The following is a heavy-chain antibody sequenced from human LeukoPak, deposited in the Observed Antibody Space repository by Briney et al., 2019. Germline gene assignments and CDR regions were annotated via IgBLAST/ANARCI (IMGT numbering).Heavy chain of an antibody. D-gene: IGHD1-26*01. CDR2: ISGSDGST. Sequence: GGSLRLSCAASGFTFSSYAMSWVRQAPGKGLEWVSAISGSDGSTYYTDSVKGRFTISRDNSKNTLYLQMNSLRAEDTAVYYCAKDYKRDRKVGATFPGAVDVWGQGTTVTVSS. CDR3: AKDYKRDRKVGATFPGAVDV. J-gene: IGHJ6*02. CDR1: GFTFSSYA. V-gene: IGHV3-23*01.